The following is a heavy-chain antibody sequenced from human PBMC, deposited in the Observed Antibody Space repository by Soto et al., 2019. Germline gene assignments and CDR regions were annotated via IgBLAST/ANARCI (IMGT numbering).Heavy chain of an antibody. J-gene: IGHJ4*02. V-gene: IGHV4-39*01. Sequence: QLQLQESGPGLVKPSETLSLTCTVSGGSISSSSYYWGWIRQPPGKGLEWIGSIYYSGSTYYNPSLKSRVTISVDTSKNQFSLKLSSVTAADTAVYYCARRSLIKGSGFDYWGQGTLVTVSS. CDR3: ARRSLIKGSGFDY. D-gene: IGHD6-19*01. CDR1: GGSISSSSYY. CDR2: IYYSGST.